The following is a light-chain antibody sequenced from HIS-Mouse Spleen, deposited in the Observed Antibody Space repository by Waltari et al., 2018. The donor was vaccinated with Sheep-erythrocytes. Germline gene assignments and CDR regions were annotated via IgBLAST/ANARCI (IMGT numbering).Light chain of an antibody. V-gene: IGKV1D-13*01. CDR1: QGISSA. Sequence: AIQLTQSPSSLSASVGDRVTITCWASQGISSALALYQQKPGKAPKLLIYDASSLESGVPSRFSGSGSGTDFTLTISSLQPEDFATYYCQQFNNYPRTFGQGTKVEIK. CDR2: DAS. CDR3: QQFNNYPRT. J-gene: IGKJ1*01.